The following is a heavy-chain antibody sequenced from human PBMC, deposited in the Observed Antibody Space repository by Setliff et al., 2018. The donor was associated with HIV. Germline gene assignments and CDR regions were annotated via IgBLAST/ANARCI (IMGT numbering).Heavy chain of an antibody. CDR1: GGSISSSSYY. Sequence: SETLSLTCTVSGGSISSSSYYWGWIRQPPGKGLEWIGSIYYSGSTYYNPSLKSRVTISVDTSKNQFSLKLSSVTAADTAVYYCASRYHYYDSSGYYRQGAFDIWGQGKMVTVSS. CDR3: ASRYHYYDSSGYYRQGAFDI. D-gene: IGHD3-22*01. J-gene: IGHJ3*02. CDR2: IYYSGST. V-gene: IGHV4-39*01.